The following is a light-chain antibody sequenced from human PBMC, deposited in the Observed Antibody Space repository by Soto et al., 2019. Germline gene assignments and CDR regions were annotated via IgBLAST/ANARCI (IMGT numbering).Light chain of an antibody. J-gene: IGKJ1*01. V-gene: IGKV3-15*01. CDR3: QQYNNWPRT. Sequence: EMVMTRSPATLSVSPGERATLFCRASQSVSSNLAWYQQKPGQAPKLLIYGASTRATGIPARFSGSGSGTEFTLTISSLQSEDFAVYCCQQYNNWPRTFGKRTKV. CDR2: GAS. CDR1: QSVSSN.